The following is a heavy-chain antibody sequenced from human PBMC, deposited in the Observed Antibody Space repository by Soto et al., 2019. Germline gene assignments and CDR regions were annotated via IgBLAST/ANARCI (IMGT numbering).Heavy chain of an antibody. CDR2: ISRSSNYK. V-gene: IGHV3-21*01. CDR3: ARVVDSAMIGDVDY. D-gene: IGHD5-18*01. CDR1: GFSFSSYT. Sequence: EVQLVESGGGLVKPGGSLRISCAASGFSFSSYTMNWVRQTPGKGLEWVSSISRSSNYKYYADSVKGRFTISRDNAKNSLYLQMNSLRAEDTAVYYCARVVDSAMIGDVDYWGQGTLVTVSS. J-gene: IGHJ4*02.